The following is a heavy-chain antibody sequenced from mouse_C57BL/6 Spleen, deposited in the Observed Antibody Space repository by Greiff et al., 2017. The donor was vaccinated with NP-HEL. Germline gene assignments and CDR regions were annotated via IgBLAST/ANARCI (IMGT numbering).Heavy chain of an antibody. CDR1: GYAFSSYW. CDR3: AREKPGEYYGSSYTFDY. D-gene: IGHD1-1*01. CDR2: IYPGDGDT. V-gene: IGHV1-80*01. J-gene: IGHJ2*01. Sequence: QVQLKESGAELVKPGASVKISCKASGYAFSSYWMNWVKQRPGKGLEWIGQIYPGDGDTNYNGKFKGKATLTADKSSSTAYMQLSSLTSEDSAVYFCAREKPGEYYGSSYTFDYWGQGTTLTVSS.